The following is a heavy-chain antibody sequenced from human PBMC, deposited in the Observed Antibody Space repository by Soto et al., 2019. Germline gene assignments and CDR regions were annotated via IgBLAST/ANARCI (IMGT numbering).Heavy chain of an antibody. CDR1: GYTFTSYG. J-gene: IGHJ6*02. CDR3: AREGYYYGSGSYSPPRFYGMDV. Sequence: QIQLVQSGPEVRKPGASVKVSCKASGYTFTSYGISWVRQAPGQGLEWLGWISAYNDNTNYAQKLQGRVTLTTDTSTSTAYMELRNLRSDDTAVYFCAREGYYYGSGSYSPPRFYGMDVWGQGTTVTVSS. D-gene: IGHD3-10*01. CDR2: ISAYNDNT. V-gene: IGHV1-18*01.